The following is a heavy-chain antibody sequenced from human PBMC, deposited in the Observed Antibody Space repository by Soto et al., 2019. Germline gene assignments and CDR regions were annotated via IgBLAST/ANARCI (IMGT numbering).Heavy chain of an antibody. J-gene: IGHJ4*02. V-gene: IGHV3-23*01. D-gene: IGHD5-12*01. CDR1: GFTFSDYA. CDR3: AKGAEGYVVSSLDY. CDR2: ITSSGSST. Sequence: EVQLLESGGGFVQPGGSLRLSCAASGFTFSDYAMTWVRQAPGKGLEWVSAITSSGSSTYYAESVKGRFTISRDNSTSTLYLQMNSLRAEDTATYYCAKGAEGYVVSSLDYWGQGTLVTVSS.